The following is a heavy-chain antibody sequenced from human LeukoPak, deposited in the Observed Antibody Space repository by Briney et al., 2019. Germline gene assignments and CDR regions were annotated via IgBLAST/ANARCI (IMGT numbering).Heavy chain of an antibody. Sequence: GASVKVSCKASGYTFTGNYMHWVRQAPGQGLEWMGWINPNSGDTKYAQKFQGRVTMTRDTSISTAYMELSGLRSDDTAVYYCARHLDSQQRLSYWGQGTLVSVSS. D-gene: IGHD3-9*01. CDR1: GYTFTGNY. J-gene: IGHJ4*02. V-gene: IGHV1-2*02. CDR2: INPNSGDT. CDR3: ARHLDSQQRLSY.